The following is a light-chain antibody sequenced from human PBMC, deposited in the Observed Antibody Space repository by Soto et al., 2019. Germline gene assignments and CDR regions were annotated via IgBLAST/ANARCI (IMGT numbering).Light chain of an antibody. Sequence: IQLTQSPSTLSASIGDRVTITCRASQSVTNLLAWYQQKPGRAPNLLIYEASVLESGVSSRFSGTGSGTEFTLSISSLLPDDFASYYCQHYKRYPSSFGQGTRVEIQ. CDR2: EAS. V-gene: IGKV1-5*03. CDR1: QSVTNL. CDR3: QHYKRYPSS. J-gene: IGKJ2*01.